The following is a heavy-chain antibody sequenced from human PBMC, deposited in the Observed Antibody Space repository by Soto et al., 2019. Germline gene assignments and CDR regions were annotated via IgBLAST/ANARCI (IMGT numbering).Heavy chain of an antibody. D-gene: IGHD3-3*01. CDR1: GYTFTSYA. V-gene: IGHV1-3*01. Sequence: ASVKVSCKASGYTFTSYAMHWVRQAPGQRLEWMGWINAGNGNTKYSQKFQGRVTITRDTSASTAYMELSSLRSEDTAVYYCARETLRITIFVPYYYMDVWGKGTTVTVSS. CDR2: INAGNGNT. CDR3: ARETLRITIFVPYYYMDV. J-gene: IGHJ6*03.